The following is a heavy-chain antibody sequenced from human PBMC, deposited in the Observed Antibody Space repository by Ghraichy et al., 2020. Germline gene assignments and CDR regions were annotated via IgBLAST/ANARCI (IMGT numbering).Heavy chain of an antibody. CDR1: GGSFSGYY. D-gene: IGHD3-10*01. CDR2: INHSGST. Sequence: QTLSLTCAVYGGSFSGYYWSWIRQPPGKGLEWIGEINHSGSTNYNPSLKSRVTISVDTSKKQFSLKLSSVTAADTAVYYCARHKVRDYYGSGSYPVKAYYYYGMDVWGQGTTVTVSS. J-gene: IGHJ6*02. CDR3: ARHKVRDYYGSGSYPVKAYYYYGMDV. V-gene: IGHV4-34*01.